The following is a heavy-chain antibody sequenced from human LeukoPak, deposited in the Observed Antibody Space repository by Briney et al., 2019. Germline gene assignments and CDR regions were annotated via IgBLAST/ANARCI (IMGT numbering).Heavy chain of an antibody. J-gene: IGHJ4*02. V-gene: IGHV3-21*01. CDR1: GFTFSSYS. CDR3: VRGELLNYFVY. Sequence: GGSLRLSCEGSGFTFSSYSMIWVRQAPGKGLEWVSSIRGDSTETRHADSLMGRFTISRDNAKKSLYLQMNSLRAEDTAVYYCVRGELLNYFVYWGQGTLVTVSS. CDR2: IRGDSTET. D-gene: IGHD1-26*01.